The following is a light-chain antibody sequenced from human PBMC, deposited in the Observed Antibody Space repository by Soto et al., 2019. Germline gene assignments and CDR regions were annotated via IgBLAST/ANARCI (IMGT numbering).Light chain of an antibody. V-gene: IGLV1-36*01. J-gene: IGLJ2*01. CDR3: AVWDDNLNGVV. CDR2: YAD. Sequence: QSVLTQPPSVSEAPRQRVTISCSGSWSNIGNNAVNWYQQLPGKAPKLLIYYADLWSSGVSDRFSGSKSGTSASLAISGLQAEDEADYYCAVWDDNLNGVVFGGGTKLTVL. CDR1: WSNIGNNA.